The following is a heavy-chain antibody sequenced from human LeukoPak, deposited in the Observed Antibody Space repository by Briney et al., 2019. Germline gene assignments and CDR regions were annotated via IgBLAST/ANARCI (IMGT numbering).Heavy chain of an antibody. D-gene: IGHD1-1*01. V-gene: IGHV4-39*01. Sequence: SETLSLTCTVSGGSISSSSYYWGWIRQPPGKGLEWIASIYSSGNTHSNPSLKSRVSISVDTSKNQVSLKLYSVTASDAAIYYCARHLSGTTMSHYFDFWGQGTLVTVSS. CDR1: GGSISSSSYY. CDR2: IYSSGNT. CDR3: ARHLSGTTMSHYFDF. J-gene: IGHJ4*02.